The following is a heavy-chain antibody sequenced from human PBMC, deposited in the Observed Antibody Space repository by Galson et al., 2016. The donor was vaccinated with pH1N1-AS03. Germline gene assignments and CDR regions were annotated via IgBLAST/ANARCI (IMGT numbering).Heavy chain of an antibody. CDR2: INTDGSNT. CDR1: GFSIRTSW. Sequence: SLRLSCAGSGFSIRTSWMHWVRQVPGKGLVWVSRINTDGSNTDYADSVKDRFSISRDNAKNTLYLQMNSLGAEDTALYYCARGSDDYSWGGYSGDYWSQGILVTVSS. D-gene: IGHD3-16*01. CDR3: ARGSDDYSWGGYSGDY. J-gene: IGHJ4*02. V-gene: IGHV3-74*01.